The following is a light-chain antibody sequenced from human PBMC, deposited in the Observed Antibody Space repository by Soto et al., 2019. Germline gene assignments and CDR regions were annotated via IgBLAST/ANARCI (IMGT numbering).Light chain of an antibody. CDR1: SSNIGNNY. CDR3: GTWDSSLSVVV. V-gene: IGLV1-51*01. Sequence: QSVLTQPPSVSAAPGQKVTISCSGSSSNIGNNYVSWYQHLPGTAPRLLIYDNDKRPSGIPDRFSDSKSGTSATLGITGLQTGDEADYYCGTWDSSLSVVVFGGGTKLTVL. CDR2: DND. J-gene: IGLJ2*01.